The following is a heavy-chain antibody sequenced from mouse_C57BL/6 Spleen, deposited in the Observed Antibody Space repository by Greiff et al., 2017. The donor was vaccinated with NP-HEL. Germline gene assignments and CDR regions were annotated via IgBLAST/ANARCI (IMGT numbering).Heavy chain of an antibody. CDR2: ISNGGGST. CDR3: ARHRTGYGSSYGYFDV. V-gene: IGHV5-12*01. Sequence: EVKLVESGGGLVQPGGSLKLSCAASGFTFSDYYMYWVRQTPEKRLEWVAYISNGGGSTYYPDTVKGRFTISRDNAKNTLYLQMSRLKSEDTAMYYCARHRTGYGSSYGYFDVWGTGTTVTVSS. CDR1: GFTFSDYY. D-gene: IGHD1-1*01. J-gene: IGHJ1*03.